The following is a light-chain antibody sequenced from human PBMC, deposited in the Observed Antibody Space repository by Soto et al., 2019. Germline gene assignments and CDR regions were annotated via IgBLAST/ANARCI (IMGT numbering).Light chain of an antibody. Sequence: QSALTQPASVSGSPGQSITISCTGTSSDVGGSNFVSWYQQHPGKAPKLMIYDGNKRPSGISNRFSGSKSGNTASLTISGLQAEDEADYYCCSYGGGSTQVFGGGTQLTVL. V-gene: IGLV2-23*01. CDR2: DGN. J-gene: IGLJ2*01. CDR1: SSDVGGSNF. CDR3: CSYGGGSTQV.